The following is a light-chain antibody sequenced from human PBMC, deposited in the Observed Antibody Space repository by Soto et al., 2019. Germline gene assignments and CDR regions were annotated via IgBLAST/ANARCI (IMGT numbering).Light chain of an antibody. V-gene: IGLV1-40*01. CDR1: SSNIGAGYA. J-gene: IGLJ3*02. Sequence: QSVLTQPPSVSGAPGQRVTISCTGSSSNIGAGYAVHWYQQFPGTAPKVVIYGNSNRPSGVPDRFSGSKSGTSASLAITGLQAEDEADYYCQSYDRSLNGWVFGGGTKLTVL. CDR3: QSYDRSLNGWV. CDR2: GNS.